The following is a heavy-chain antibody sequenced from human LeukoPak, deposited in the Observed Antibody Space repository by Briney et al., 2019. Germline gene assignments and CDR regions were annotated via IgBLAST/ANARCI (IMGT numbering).Heavy chain of an antibody. V-gene: IGHV3-30*04. CDR2: ISYDGSNK. D-gene: IGHD5-24*01. J-gene: IGHJ3*02. CDR1: GFTFSSYA. CDR3: AKDGEMATIFDAFDI. Sequence: PGRSLRLSCAASGFTFSSYAIHWVRQAPGKGLEWVAVISYDGSNKYYADSVKGRFTISRDNSKNTLYLQMNSLRAEDTAVYYCAKDGEMATIFDAFDIWGQGTMVTVSS.